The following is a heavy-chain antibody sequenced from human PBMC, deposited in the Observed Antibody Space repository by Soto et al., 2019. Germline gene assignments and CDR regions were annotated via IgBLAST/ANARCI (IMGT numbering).Heavy chain of an antibody. CDR3: ARESRIAARPNWFDP. V-gene: IGHV4-31*03. CDR1: GGSISSVGYY. CDR2: ISYSGST. Sequence: QVQLQESGPGLVKPSQTLSLTCTVSGGSISSVGYYWDWIRQHPGKGLEWIGYISYSGSTYYNPSLKSRVTMSVDTSKNQFSLRLTSVTAADTAVYYCARESRIAARPNWFDPWGQGTLVTVSS. D-gene: IGHD6-6*01. J-gene: IGHJ5*02.